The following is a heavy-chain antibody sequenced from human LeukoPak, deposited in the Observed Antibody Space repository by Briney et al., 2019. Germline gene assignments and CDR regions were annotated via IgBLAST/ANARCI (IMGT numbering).Heavy chain of an antibody. CDR1: GFTFSSYS. J-gene: IGHJ4*02. Sequence: GGSLRLSCVASGFTFSSYSINWARQAPGEGLEWVSSISSTSSYIFYADSVKGRFTISRDNAKNSLYLQMNSLRAEDTAVYYCARDVERAGYWGQGTLVTVSS. CDR2: ISSTSSYI. CDR3: ARDVERAGY. D-gene: IGHD6-19*01. V-gene: IGHV3-21*01.